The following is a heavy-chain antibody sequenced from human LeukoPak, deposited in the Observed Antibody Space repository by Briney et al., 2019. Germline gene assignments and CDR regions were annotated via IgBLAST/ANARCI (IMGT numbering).Heavy chain of an antibody. V-gene: IGHV4-4*07. Sequence: SETLSLTCTVSGGSISSYYWSWIRQPAGKGLEWIGRIYTSGSTNYDPSLKSRVTMSVDTSKNQFSLKLSSVTAADTAVYYCARETYYYDSSGYYLFDYWGQGTLVTVSS. D-gene: IGHD3-22*01. J-gene: IGHJ4*02. CDR2: IYTSGST. CDR3: ARETYYYDSSGYYLFDY. CDR1: GGSISSYY.